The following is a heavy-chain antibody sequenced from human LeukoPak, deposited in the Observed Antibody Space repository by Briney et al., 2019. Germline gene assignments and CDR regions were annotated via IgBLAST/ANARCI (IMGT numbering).Heavy chain of an antibody. CDR1: GFTFSSHG. V-gene: IGHV3-30*04. CDR2: ISDAGRGK. D-gene: IGHD1-1*01. J-gene: IGHJ4*02. Sequence: GGPLRLSCAASGFTFSSHGLHWVRQAPGMGLEWVAYISDAGRGKYYADSVRGRFTISRDDTKNTMSLQMDSLSPEDTALYHCARDLTGTYSFDNWGQGTLVTVSS. CDR3: ARDLTGTYSFDN.